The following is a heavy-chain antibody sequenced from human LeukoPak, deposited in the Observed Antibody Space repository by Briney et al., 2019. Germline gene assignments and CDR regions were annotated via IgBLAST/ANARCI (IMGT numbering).Heavy chain of an antibody. D-gene: IGHD2-2*01. CDR2: INTNTGKP. CDR3: ARAASLDY. V-gene: IGHV7-4-1*02. Sequence: ASVKVSCKVSGYTFIGYYIHWVRQAPGQGLEWMGWINTNTGKPTYAQGFTGRFVFSLDSPVSTAYLQINSLNAEGTAVYYCARAASLDYWGQGTLVTVSS. CDR1: GYTFIGYY. J-gene: IGHJ4*02.